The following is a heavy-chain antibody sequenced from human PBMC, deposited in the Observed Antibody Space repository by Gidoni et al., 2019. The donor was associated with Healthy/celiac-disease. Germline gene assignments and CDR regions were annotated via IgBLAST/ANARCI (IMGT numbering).Heavy chain of an antibody. V-gene: IGHV4-39*01. D-gene: IGHD3-10*01. Sequence: QLQLQESGPGLVKPSETLSLTCTVSGGSISSSSYYWCWIRQPPGKGLEWIGSIYYSGSTYYNPSIKSRVTIAVDTSKNQFSLKLSAVTAADTAVYYCARVQKGSGSYYKIPYYYYYMDVWGKGTTVTVSS. CDR2: IYYSGST. CDR3: ARVQKGSGSYYKIPYYYYYMDV. J-gene: IGHJ6*03. CDR1: GGSISSSSYY.